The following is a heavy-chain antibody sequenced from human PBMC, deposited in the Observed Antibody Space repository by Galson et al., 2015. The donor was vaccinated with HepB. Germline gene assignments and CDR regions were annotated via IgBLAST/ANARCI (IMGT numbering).Heavy chain of an antibody. CDR2: IRYDGSNK. V-gene: IGHV3-30*02. CDR3: AKALVPGDWGLDGMDV. J-gene: IGHJ6*02. D-gene: IGHD2-21*02. Sequence: SLRLSCAASGFTFSSYGMHWVRQAPGKGLEWVAFIRYDGSNKYYADSVKGRFTISRDNSKNTLYLQMNSLRAEDTAVYYCAKALVPGDWGLDGMDVWGQGTTVTVSS. CDR1: GFTFSSYG.